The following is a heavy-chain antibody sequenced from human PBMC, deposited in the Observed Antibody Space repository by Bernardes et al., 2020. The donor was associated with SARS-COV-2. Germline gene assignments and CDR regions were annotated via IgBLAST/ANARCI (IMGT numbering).Heavy chain of an antibody. D-gene: IGHD5-12*01. CDR2: INGGGSSV. Sequence: WESLSLTCADSGFSFSDYCMHWVHQAPGKGLMWVSRINGGGSSVNYADSVKGRFTISRDNAKNTLYLQMSSLSAEDTAVYYCTRGPLSGYGSFGVWGQGTLVTVSS. CDR3: TRGPLSGYGSFGV. V-gene: IGHV3-74*01. CDR1: GFSFSDYC. J-gene: IGHJ4*02.